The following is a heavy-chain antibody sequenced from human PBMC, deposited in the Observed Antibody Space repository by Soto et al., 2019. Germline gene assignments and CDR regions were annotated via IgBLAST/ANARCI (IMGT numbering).Heavy chain of an antibody. J-gene: IGHJ6*02. CDR1: GCSISSSNW. CDR3: ARVVGGYYYGMDV. CDR2: IYHSGST. V-gene: IGHV4-4*02. Sequence: QVQLQESGPGLVKPSGTLSLTCAVSGCSISSSNWWSWVRQPPGKGLVWIGEIYHSGSTNYNPSLKSRVTISVDKSKNRFSLKLSSVTAAYTAVYYCARVVGGYYYGMDVWGQGTTVTVS. D-gene: IGHD2-2*01.